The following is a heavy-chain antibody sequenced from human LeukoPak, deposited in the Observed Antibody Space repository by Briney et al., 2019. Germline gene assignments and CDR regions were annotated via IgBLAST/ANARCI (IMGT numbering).Heavy chain of an antibody. CDR2: VYPTDSDT. CDR1: GYTFTGYY. D-gene: IGHD1-26*01. J-gene: IGHJ4*02. Sequence: GASVKVSCKASGYTFTGYYMHWVRQLPGKGLEWMTIVYPTDSDTRYNPSFQGQVTITADRSITTGYLQWNSLKASDTAVYYCARFALTEHYFDYWGLGTLVTVSS. CDR3: ARFALTEHYFDY. V-gene: IGHV5-51*01.